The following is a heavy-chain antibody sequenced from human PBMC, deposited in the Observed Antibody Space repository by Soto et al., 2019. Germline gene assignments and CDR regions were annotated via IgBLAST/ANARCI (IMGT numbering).Heavy chain of an antibody. D-gene: IGHD4-4*01. CDR3: ARHGAGSNQYYYYYYYMDV. Sequence: QLQLQESGPGLVKPSETLSLTCTVSGGSISSSSYYWGWIRQPPGKGLEWIGSIYYSGSTYYNPSLKSRVTISVDTSKNQFSLKLSSVTAADTAVYYCARHGAGSNQYYYYYYYMDVWGKGTTVTVSS. V-gene: IGHV4-39*01. J-gene: IGHJ6*03. CDR2: IYYSGST. CDR1: GGSISSSSYY.